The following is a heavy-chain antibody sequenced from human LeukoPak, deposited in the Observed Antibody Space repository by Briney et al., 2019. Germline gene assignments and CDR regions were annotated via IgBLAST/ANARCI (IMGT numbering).Heavy chain of an antibody. J-gene: IGHJ4*02. CDR2: INPNSGNT. CDR3: ARAGGYCGRISCPYYFDY. V-gene: IGHV1-8*02. Sequence: ASVKVSCKASGYTFTGYYMHWVRQAPGQGLEWMGWINPNSGNTGYAQKFQGRVTMTRNTSISTAYMELSSLRSEDTAVYYCARAGGYCGRISCPYYFDYWGQGSLVAASS. CDR1: GYTFTGYY. D-gene: IGHD2-15*01.